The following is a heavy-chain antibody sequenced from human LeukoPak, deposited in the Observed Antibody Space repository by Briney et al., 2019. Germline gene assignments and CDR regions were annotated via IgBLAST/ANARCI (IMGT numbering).Heavy chain of an antibody. V-gene: IGHV1-2*04. CDR1: GYTFTGYY. D-gene: IGHD3-10*01. Sequence: GASVKVSCKASGYTFTGYYMHWVRQAPGQGLEWMGWINPSSGGTNYAQKFQGWVTMTRDTPISTAYMELSRLRSDDTAVYYCARERGDNWFDPWGQGTLVTVSS. CDR3: ARERGDNWFDP. J-gene: IGHJ5*02. CDR2: INPSSGGT.